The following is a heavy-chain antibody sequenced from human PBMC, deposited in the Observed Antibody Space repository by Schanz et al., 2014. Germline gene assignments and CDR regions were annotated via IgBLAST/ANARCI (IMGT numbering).Heavy chain of an antibody. CDR3: TRDRGALINHNDALDL. J-gene: IGHJ3*01. CDR1: GFTFRGHA. D-gene: IGHD3-16*01. Sequence: QVQLVESGGGVVQPGTSLRLSCAASGFTFRGHAMHWVRQAPGQGLEKVAVTSTDGTKTYYAASVRGRFTISRDNSKNTVYLQKNSLRSEDTAVYYCTRDRGALINHNDALDLWGQGTMVSVSS. CDR2: TSTDGTKT. V-gene: IGHV3-30*04.